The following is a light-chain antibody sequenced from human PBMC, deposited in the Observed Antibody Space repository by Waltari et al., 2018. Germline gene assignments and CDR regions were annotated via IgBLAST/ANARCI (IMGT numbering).Light chain of an antibody. CDR1: LSNIGKYY. CDR3: ATWDNSLSEVV. Sequence: QSVLPPPPSVPAAPGRTVTISCTGSLSNIGKYYVSWYHQLPGAAPKLLIYDNNKRPSGIPDRFSASKSGTSATLGITGLQIGDEADYYCATWDNSLSEVVFGGGTKLTVL. J-gene: IGLJ2*01. V-gene: IGLV1-51*01. CDR2: DNN.